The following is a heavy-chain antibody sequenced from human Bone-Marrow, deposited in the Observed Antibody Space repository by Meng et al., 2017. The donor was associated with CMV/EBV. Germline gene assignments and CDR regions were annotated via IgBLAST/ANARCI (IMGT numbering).Heavy chain of an antibody. CDR1: GGTFSSYS. CDR3: ARDLGYCSGGSCSGQDAFDI. J-gene: IGHJ3*02. Sequence: SVKVSCKASGGTFSSYSISWVRQAPGQGLEWMGRIIPILGLADYAQKFHGRVTITADKSTSTAYMELSRLRSDDTAVYYCARDLGYCSGGSCSGQDAFDIWGQGTMVTVSS. D-gene: IGHD2-15*01. CDR2: IIPILGLA. V-gene: IGHV1-69*04.